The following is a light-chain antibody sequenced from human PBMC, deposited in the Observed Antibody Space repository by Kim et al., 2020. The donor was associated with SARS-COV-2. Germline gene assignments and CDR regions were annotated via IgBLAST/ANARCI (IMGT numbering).Light chain of an antibody. CDR2: AAS. J-gene: IGKJ4*02. Sequence: DIQMTQSPSSVSASVGDRVTITCRASQGISSWLAWCQQKPGKAPKLLIYAASSLQSGVPSRFSGSGSGTDFTLTISSLQPEDFATYYCQQANSFPLFGGGTKVDIK. CDR1: QGISSW. V-gene: IGKV1D-12*01. CDR3: QQANSFPL.